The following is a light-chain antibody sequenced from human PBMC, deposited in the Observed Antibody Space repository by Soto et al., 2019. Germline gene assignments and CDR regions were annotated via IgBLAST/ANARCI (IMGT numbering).Light chain of an antibody. CDR3: QKYNSAPLT. CDR2: GAS. Sequence: DIQMTQSPSSLSASVGDRVTITCRASRGLSNYLAWYQQKPGKVPKLLIYGASTLQSGVPSRFSGSGSGTDFTLTISSLQPEDVATYYCQKYNSAPLTLGGGTKVEIK. J-gene: IGKJ4*01. V-gene: IGKV1-27*01. CDR1: RGLSNY.